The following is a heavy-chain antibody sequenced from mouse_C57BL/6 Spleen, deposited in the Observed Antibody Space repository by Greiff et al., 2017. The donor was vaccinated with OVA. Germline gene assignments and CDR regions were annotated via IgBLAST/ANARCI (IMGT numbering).Heavy chain of an antibody. V-gene: IGHV1-39*01. CDR1: GYSFTDYN. CDR2: INPNYGTT. D-gene: IGHD1-1*01. Sequence: VQLKQSGPELVKPGASVKISCKASGYSFTDYNMTWVKQSNGKSLEWIGVINPNYGTTSYNQKFKGKATLTVDQSSSTAYMQLNSLTSEDSTVYYCARRGYGSSGDAMDDWGQGTSVTVSS. CDR3: ARRGYGSSGDAMDD. J-gene: IGHJ4*01.